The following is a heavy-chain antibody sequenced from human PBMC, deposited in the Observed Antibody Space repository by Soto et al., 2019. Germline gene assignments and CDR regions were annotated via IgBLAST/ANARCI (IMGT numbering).Heavy chain of an antibody. CDR1: GFTFSSYG. CDR3: ARDQDAGYYGSGSLFDD. D-gene: IGHD3-10*01. CDR2: IWYDGSNK. Sequence: QVQLVESGGGVVQPGRSLRLSCAASGFTFSSYGMHWVRQAPGKGLEWVAVIWYDGSNKYYADSVKGRFTISRDNSKNTLYLQMNRLRAEDTAVYYCARDQDAGYYGSGSLFDDWGQGTLVTVSS. V-gene: IGHV3-33*01. J-gene: IGHJ4*02.